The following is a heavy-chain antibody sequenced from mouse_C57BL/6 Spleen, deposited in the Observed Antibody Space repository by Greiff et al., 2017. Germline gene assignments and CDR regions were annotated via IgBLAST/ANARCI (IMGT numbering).Heavy chain of an antibody. CDR3: ARRDTTVWYFDV. D-gene: IGHD1-1*01. Sequence: EVKLQQSGPELVKPGASVKISCKASGYTFTDYYMNWVKQSHGKSLEWIGDINPNNGGTSYNQKFKGKATLTVDKSSSTAYMELRSLTSEDSAVYYCARRDTTVWYFDVWGTGTTVTVSS. CDR2: INPNNGGT. V-gene: IGHV1-26*01. J-gene: IGHJ1*03. CDR1: GYTFTDYY.